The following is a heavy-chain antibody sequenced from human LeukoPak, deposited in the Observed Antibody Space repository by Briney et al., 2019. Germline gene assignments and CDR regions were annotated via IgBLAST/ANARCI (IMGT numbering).Heavy chain of an antibody. Sequence: GGSLRLSYAASGFTFSSYGMSWVRQAPGKGLEWVSAISGSGGSTYYADSVKGRFTISRDNSKNTLYLQMNSLRAEDTAVYYCVRTEGSGTYYPHFDYWGQGTLVTVSS. V-gene: IGHV3-23*01. J-gene: IGHJ4*02. CDR1: GFTFSSYG. D-gene: IGHD3-10*01. CDR2: ISGSGGST. CDR3: VRTEGSGTYYPHFDY.